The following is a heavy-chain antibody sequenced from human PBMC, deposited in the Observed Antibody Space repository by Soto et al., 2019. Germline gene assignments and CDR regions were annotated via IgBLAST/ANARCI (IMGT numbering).Heavy chain of an antibody. V-gene: IGHV4-39*01. CDR2: IYYSGST. CDR3: ARGYYYDSSGYYYSDFDY. J-gene: IGHJ4*02. Sequence: SETLSLTCTVSGGSISSSSYYWGWIRQPPGQGLEWIGSIYYSGSTYYNPSIKSRVTLSVVTSKNQFSLKLSSVTAADTAGYYCARGYYYDSSGYYYSDFDYWGQGTLVTVSS. D-gene: IGHD3-22*01. CDR1: GGSISSSSYY.